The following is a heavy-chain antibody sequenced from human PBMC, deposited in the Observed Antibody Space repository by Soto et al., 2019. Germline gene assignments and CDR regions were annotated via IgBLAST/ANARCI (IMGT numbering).Heavy chain of an antibody. J-gene: IGHJ4*02. Sequence: QVQLVESGGGVVQPGRSLRVSCAGSGFTFSSYGMHWVRQAPGKGLERVAVIWYDGSNKYYADSVKGRFTISRDNSKNSLYLHMNSVRADDTAVYYFARNGGCSPEKNWGQGPLVTVSS. CDR3: ARNGGCSPEKN. CDR2: IWYDGSNK. V-gene: IGHV3-33*01. D-gene: IGHD2-15*01. CDR1: GFTFSSYG.